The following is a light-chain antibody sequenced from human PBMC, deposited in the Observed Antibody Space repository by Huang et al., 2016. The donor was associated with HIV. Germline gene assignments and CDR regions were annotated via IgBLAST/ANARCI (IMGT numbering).Light chain of an antibody. CDR1: QSVRSSY. CDR3: QQYGRSPST. Sequence: IVLTQSPGTLSLSPGERATLSCRASQSVRSSYLAWYQQKPGQAPRLLIFDTSSRATGIPDRFSGSGSGTDFTLTISRLEPEDFAVYYCQQYGRSPSTFGQGTKLEIK. J-gene: IGKJ2*01. CDR2: DTS. V-gene: IGKV3-20*01.